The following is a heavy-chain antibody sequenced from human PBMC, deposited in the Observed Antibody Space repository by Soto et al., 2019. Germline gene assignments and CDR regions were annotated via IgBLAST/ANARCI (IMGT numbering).Heavy chain of an antibody. Sequence: GGSLRLSCAASGFTFSNAWMSWVRQAPGKGLEWAGRIKSKTDGGTTDYAAPVKGRFTISRDDSKNTLYLQMNSLKTEDTAVYYCTTDLYSGSYYYFDYRGQGTLVTVSS. D-gene: IGHD1-26*01. CDR2: IKSKTDGGTT. V-gene: IGHV3-15*01. CDR1: GFTFSNAW. CDR3: TTDLYSGSYYYFDY. J-gene: IGHJ4*02.